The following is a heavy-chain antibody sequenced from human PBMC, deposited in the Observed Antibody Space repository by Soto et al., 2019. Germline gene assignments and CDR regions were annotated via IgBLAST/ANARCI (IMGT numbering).Heavy chain of an antibody. D-gene: IGHD1-1*01. CDR1: GFTFSNYG. CDR2: ILYDGSNE. Sequence: QVQLVESGGGVVQPGTSLRLSCAASGFTFSNYGMHWVRQTPGKGLEWVALILYDGSNEYYADSVKGRLTISRDNSKITLYLQVRSLRAADTAVYYCANSRSAYNYYLYYCREVWGQGTSVTVS. J-gene: IGHJ6*02. V-gene: IGHV3-30*18. CDR3: ANSRSAYNYYLYYCREV.